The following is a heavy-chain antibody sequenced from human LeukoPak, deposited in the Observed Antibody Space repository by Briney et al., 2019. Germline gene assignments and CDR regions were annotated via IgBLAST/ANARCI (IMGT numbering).Heavy chain of an antibody. J-gene: IGHJ3*02. D-gene: IGHD4/OR15-4a*01. CDR2: IKEDTSEK. CDR1: GFTFSNSW. Sequence: GGSLRLSCAASGFTFSNSWMRWVRQAPGKGLEWVASIKEDTSEKYYVGSVKGRFTISSDTAKNSLYLQMNSLRTEDTAVYYCARLTGDACDIWGQGTMVTVSS. V-gene: IGHV3-7*05. CDR3: ARLTGDACDI.